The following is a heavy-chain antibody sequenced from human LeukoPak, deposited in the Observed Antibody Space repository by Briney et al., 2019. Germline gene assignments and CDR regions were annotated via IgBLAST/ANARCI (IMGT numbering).Heavy chain of an antibody. Sequence: GGSLRLSCAASRFTFSSYEMNGVRQAPGKGLEWVSYISSTGSTIYYADSVRGRFTISRDNAKNSLYLQMNSLRAEDTAVYYCAREGTEVCSGGSCYLGYYYGMDVWGQGTTVTVS. CDR3: AREGTEVCSGGSCYLGYYYGMDV. CDR2: ISSTGSTI. V-gene: IGHV3-48*03. CDR1: RFTFSSYE. J-gene: IGHJ6*02. D-gene: IGHD2-15*01.